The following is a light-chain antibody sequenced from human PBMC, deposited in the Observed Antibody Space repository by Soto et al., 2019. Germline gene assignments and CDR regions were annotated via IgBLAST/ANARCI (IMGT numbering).Light chain of an antibody. V-gene: IGLV7-46*01. Sequence: QAVLTQEPSLTVSPGGTVTLTCGSSTGAVTNGHYPYWFQQKPGQAPRTLIYDTTNRHSWTPARFSGSLLGGKAALTLSGAQPEDEAEYYCLLSYNGPYVFGTGTQVTVL. CDR3: LLSYNGPYV. CDR1: TGAVTNGHY. J-gene: IGLJ1*01. CDR2: DTT.